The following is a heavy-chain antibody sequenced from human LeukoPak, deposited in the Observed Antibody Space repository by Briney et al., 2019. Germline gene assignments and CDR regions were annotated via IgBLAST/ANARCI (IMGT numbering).Heavy chain of an antibody. D-gene: IGHD1-26*01. CDR3: ARGHLSSGSYSD. CDR2: INHSGST. V-gene: IGHV4-34*01. CDR1: GGSFSGYY. Sequence: SETLSLTCAVYGGSFSGYYWSWIRQPPGKGLEWIGEINHSGSTNYSPSLKSRVTISVDTSKNQFSLKLSSVTAADTAAYYCARGHLSSGSYSDWGQGTLVTVSS. J-gene: IGHJ4*02.